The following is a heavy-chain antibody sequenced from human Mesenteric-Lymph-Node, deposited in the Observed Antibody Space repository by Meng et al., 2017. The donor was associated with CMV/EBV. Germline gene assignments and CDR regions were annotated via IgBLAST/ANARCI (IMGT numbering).Heavy chain of an antibody. Sequence: GGSLRLSCVASGFTFSSHGMHWVRRAPGRGLEWVSFIRYHGTDTYYADAVKGRFTVSRDNSKNALYLQMNSLRADDTAVYYCAREAQMSYSGSFQVDYWGQGMLVTVSS. D-gene: IGHD1-26*01. CDR2: IRYHGTDT. J-gene: IGHJ4*02. V-gene: IGHV3-30*02. CDR1: GFTFSSHG. CDR3: AREAQMSYSGSFQVDY.